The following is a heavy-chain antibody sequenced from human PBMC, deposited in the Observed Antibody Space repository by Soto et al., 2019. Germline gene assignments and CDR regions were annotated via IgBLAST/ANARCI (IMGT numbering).Heavy chain of an antibody. Sequence: GGSLRLSCAASGFTVSSNYMSWVRQAPGKGLEWVSVIYSGGSTYYADSVKGRFTISRDNSKNTLYLQMNSLRAEDTAVYYCAIERGLDPPLGYYMDVWGKGTTVTVSS. CDR1: GFTVSSNY. J-gene: IGHJ6*03. V-gene: IGHV3-66*01. D-gene: IGHD3-3*01. CDR3: AIERGLDPPLGYYMDV. CDR2: IYSGGST.